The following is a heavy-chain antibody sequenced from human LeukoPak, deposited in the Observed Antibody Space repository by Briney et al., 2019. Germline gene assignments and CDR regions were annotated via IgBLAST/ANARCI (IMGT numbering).Heavy chain of an antibody. Sequence: PSETLSLTCTVSGGSISSYYWSWIRQPPGKGLGWIGYIYYSGSTNYNPSLKSRVTISVDTSKNQFSLKLSSVTAAGTAVYYCARGIAAAGSDYYFDYMDVWGKGTTVTVSS. D-gene: IGHD6-13*01. CDR2: IYYSGST. J-gene: IGHJ6*03. CDR1: GGSISSYY. V-gene: IGHV4-59*01. CDR3: ARGIAAAGSDYYFDYMDV.